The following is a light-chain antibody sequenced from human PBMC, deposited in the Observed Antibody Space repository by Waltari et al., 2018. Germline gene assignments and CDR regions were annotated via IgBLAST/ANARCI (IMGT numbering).Light chain of an antibody. J-gene: IGKJ4*01. CDR2: AAS. V-gene: IGKV1-9*01. Sequence: TCRASQDISSHLAWYQQIPGKAPKLLFYAASTLQSGVPSRFGGSGSGTDFTLTISSLQAEDFATFYCLQLYSYPLTFGGGTKVEIK. CDR1: QDISSH. CDR3: LQLYSYPLT.